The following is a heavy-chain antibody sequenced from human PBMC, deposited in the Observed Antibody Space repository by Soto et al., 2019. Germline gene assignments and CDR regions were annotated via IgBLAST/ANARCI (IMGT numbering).Heavy chain of an antibody. Sequence: ASVKVSCKASGYTFTSYAMHWVRQAPGQRLEWMGWINAGNGNTKYSQKFQGRVAITRDTSASTAYMELSSLRSEDTAVYYCARDRYYGSGSYLYYFDYWGQGTLVTVSS. CDR2: INAGNGNT. V-gene: IGHV1-3*01. J-gene: IGHJ4*02. CDR3: ARDRYYGSGSYLYYFDY. CDR1: GYTFTSYA. D-gene: IGHD3-10*01.